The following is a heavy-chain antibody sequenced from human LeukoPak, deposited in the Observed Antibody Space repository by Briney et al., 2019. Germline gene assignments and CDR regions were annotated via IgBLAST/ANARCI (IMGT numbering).Heavy chain of an antibody. D-gene: IGHD3-9*01. CDR3: AREDYDILTGSAFDI. CDR2: IYSGGST. J-gene: IGHJ3*02. V-gene: IGHV3-53*01. CDR1: GFTVSSNY. Sequence: GGSLRLSCAASGFTVSSNYMSWVRQAPGKGLEWGSVIYSGGSTYYADSVKGRFTISRDNSKNTLYLQMNSLRAEDTAVYYCAREDYDILTGSAFDIWGQGTMVTVSS.